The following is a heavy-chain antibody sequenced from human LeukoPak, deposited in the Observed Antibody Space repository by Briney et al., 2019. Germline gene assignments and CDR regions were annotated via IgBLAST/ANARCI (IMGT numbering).Heavy chain of an antibody. CDR1: GGSISSSSYY. Sequence: PSETLSLTCTVSGGSISSSSYYWGWIRQPPGKGLEWIGSIYYSGSTYYNPSLKSRVTISVDTSKNQFSLKLSSVTAADTAVYYCARISGHVKLNWFDPWGQGTLVTVSS. D-gene: IGHD5-12*01. J-gene: IGHJ5*02. V-gene: IGHV4-39*07. CDR3: ARISGHVKLNWFDP. CDR2: IYYSGST.